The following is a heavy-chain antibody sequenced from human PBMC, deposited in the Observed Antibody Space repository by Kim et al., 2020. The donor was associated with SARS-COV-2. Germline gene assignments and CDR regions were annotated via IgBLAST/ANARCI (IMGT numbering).Heavy chain of an antibody. CDR3: AREGVGMVRGVYYYYGLDA. CDR2: ISSSGSNI. CDR1: GFTFSDYY. Sequence: GGSLRLSCEASGFTFSDYYMNWVRQAPGKGLEWVSYISSSGSNIHYADSVKGRFTISRDNAKNSLYLQMNSLRAEDTAVYYCAREGVGMVRGVYYYYGLDAWGQGTTVTVPS. J-gene: IGHJ6*02. D-gene: IGHD3-10*01. V-gene: IGHV3-11*04.